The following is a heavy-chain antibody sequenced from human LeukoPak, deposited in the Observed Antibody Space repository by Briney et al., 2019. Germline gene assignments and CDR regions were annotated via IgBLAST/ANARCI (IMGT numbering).Heavy chain of an antibody. CDR1: GFTFDDYG. CDR2: INWSGGST. V-gene: IGHV3-20*04. Sequence: GGSLRLSCAASGFTFDDYGMSWVRQAPGKGLEWVSGINWSGGSTGYADSVKGRFTISRDNAKNSLYLQMNSLRAEDTALYYCARDLGHVWGSYRSPSDYWGQGTLVTVSS. D-gene: IGHD3-16*02. CDR3: ARDLGHVWGSYRSPSDY. J-gene: IGHJ4*02.